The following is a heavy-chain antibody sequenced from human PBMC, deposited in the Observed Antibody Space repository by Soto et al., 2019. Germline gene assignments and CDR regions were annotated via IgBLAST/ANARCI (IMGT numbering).Heavy chain of an antibody. CDR1: GFTFSDYW. D-gene: IGHD6-13*01. Sequence: EVQLVESGGGLVQPGGSLRLSCAASGFTFSDYWMSWVRQAPGKGLEWVANIKKDESEKYYVDSVKGRFTISRDNAKNSLNLQMNSLRAEGAAVYYCARGSAAPDSWGQGTLVTVSS. J-gene: IGHJ4*02. CDR2: IKKDESEK. V-gene: IGHV3-7*03. CDR3: ARGSAAPDS.